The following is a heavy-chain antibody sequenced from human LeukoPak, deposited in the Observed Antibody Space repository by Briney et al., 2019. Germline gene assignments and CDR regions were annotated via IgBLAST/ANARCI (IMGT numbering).Heavy chain of an antibody. CDR1: GGSITGFF. J-gene: IGHJ4*02. CDR2: ILSRGGA. D-gene: IGHD6-19*01. Sequence: SETLSLTCAVSGGSITGFFWTWIRQPAGEGLQYIGRILSRGGANYNPSLQSRVAMSVDTSQNLFSLKLTSVTAADTAVYFCARVATPDVSSPLDFWGQGILVTVSS. V-gene: IGHV4-4*07. CDR3: ARVATPDVSSPLDF.